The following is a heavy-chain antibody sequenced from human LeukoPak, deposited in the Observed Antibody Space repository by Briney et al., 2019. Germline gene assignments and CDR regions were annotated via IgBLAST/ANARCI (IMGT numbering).Heavy chain of an antibody. J-gene: IGHJ4*02. Sequence: GESLKISCKGSGYSFSNYWIGWVRQMPGKGLEWMGIINPGDSDTRYSPSFQGQVTISADKSLNTAYLQWNSLEASDTAMYYCARTTVSTTYFDYWGQGSLVTVSS. CDR1: GYSFSNYW. V-gene: IGHV5-51*01. CDR3: ARTTVSTTYFDY. D-gene: IGHD4-17*01. CDR2: INPGDSDT.